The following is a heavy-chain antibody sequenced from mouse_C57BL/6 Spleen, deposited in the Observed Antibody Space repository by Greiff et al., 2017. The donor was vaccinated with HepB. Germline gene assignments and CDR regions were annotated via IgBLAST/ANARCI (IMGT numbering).Heavy chain of an antibody. J-gene: IGHJ2*01. CDR3: ARGPGSSYVGY. D-gene: IGHD1-1*01. CDR1: GYTFTSYW. CDR2: IDPSDSYT. V-gene: IGHV1-69*01. Sequence: QVQLQQPGAELVMPGASVKLSCKASGYTFTSYWMHWVKQRPGQGLEWIGEIDPSDSYTNYNQQFKGKSTLTVDKSSSTAYMQLSSLTSEDSAVYYCARGPGSSYVGYWGQGTTLTVSS.